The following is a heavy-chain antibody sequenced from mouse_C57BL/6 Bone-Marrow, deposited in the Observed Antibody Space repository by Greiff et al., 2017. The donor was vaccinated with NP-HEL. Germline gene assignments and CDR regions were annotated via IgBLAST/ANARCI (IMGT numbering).Heavy chain of an antibody. CDR3: AGGPYDYDGYFDV. J-gene: IGHJ1*03. D-gene: IGHD2-4*01. Sequence: QVQLKESGPGLVKPSQSLFLTCSITGFPITSGYYWIWIRQSPGKPLEWMGYITHSGETFYNPSLQSPISITRETSKNQFFLQLNSVTTEDTAMYYCAGGPYDYDGYFDVWGTGTTVTVSS. V-gene: IGHV12-3*01. CDR1: GFPITSGYY. CDR2: ITHSGET.